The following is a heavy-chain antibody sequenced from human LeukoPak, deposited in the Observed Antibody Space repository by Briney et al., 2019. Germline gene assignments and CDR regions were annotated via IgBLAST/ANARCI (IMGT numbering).Heavy chain of an antibody. CDR2: IYSSGST. CDR3: ARERSYGFDY. D-gene: IGHD1-26*01. Sequence: GGSLRLSCAASGFTFSSYAMSWVRQAPGKGLEWVSVIYSSGSTYYADSVKGRFTISRDNSKNTLYLQMNGLRAEDTAVYYCARERSYGFDYWGQGTLVTVSS. J-gene: IGHJ4*02. CDR1: GFTFSSYA. V-gene: IGHV3-53*01.